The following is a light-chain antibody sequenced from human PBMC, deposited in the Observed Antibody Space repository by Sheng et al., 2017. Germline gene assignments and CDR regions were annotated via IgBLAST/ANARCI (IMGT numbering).Light chain of an antibody. V-gene: IGKV1-5*03. CDR1: QSIGIW. CDR3: QQYKSYWALT. J-gene: IGKJ4*01. CDR2: KAS. Sequence: DIQMTQSPSTLSASVGDRVTITCRASQSIGIWLAWYQQKPGKVPKLLIYKASSRLESGVPSRFSGSGSGTEFTLTISSLQPEDFATYYCQQYKSYWALTFGGGTKVEIK.